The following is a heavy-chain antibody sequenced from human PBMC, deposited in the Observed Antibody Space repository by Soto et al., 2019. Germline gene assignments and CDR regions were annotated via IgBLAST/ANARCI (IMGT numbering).Heavy chain of an antibody. CDR3: AKSLDINWKNWFDP. CDR2: ISGSDGRT. J-gene: IGHJ5*02. CDR1: GFTFSSSA. D-gene: IGHD1-1*01. Sequence: SLRLPCAASGFTFSSSAMNWVRQASGKGLEGVSVISGSDGRTYYADSVKGRFTISRDNSKNTLYLDINSLRAEDTAVYYCAKSLDINWKNWFDPWGQGTLVTVSS. V-gene: IGHV3-23*01.